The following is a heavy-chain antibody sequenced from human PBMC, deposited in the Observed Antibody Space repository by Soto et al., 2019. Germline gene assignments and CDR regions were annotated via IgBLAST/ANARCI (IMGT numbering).Heavy chain of an antibody. CDR3: AGYGHSVSGFDP. V-gene: IGHV4-61*01. D-gene: IGHD2-21*01. CDR2: IFYTGSS. CDR1: GDSVTSGTYY. Sequence: SETLSLTCTVSGDSVTSGTYYWTWIRQPPGKGLEYVGYIFYTGSSNYNPSLKSRVTMSVDTSSNQFTLRLSSVTAADTAVYYCAGYGHSVSGFDPWGRGTLGAVAS. J-gene: IGHJ5*02.